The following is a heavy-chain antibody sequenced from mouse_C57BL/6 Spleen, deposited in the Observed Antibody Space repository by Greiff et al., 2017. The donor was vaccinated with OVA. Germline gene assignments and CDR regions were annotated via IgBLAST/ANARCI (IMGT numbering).Heavy chain of an antibody. CDR3: ARPRVYYGNYWYFDV. J-gene: IGHJ1*03. CDR1: GYTFTSYW. CDR2: IDPSDSYT. D-gene: IGHD2-1*01. Sequence: QVQLQQPGAELVMPGASVKLSCKASGYTFTSYWMNWVKQRPGQGLEWIGEIDPSDSYTNYNQKFKGKSTLTVDKSSSTAYMQLSSLSSEDSAVYYCARPRVYYGNYWYFDVWGTGTTVTVSS. V-gene: IGHV1-69*01.